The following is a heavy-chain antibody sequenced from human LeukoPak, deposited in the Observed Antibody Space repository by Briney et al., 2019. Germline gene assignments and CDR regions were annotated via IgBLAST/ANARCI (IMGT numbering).Heavy chain of an antibody. D-gene: IGHD1-26*01. Sequence: GGSLRLSCAASGFTFSSYAMSWVRQAPGKGLEWVSAISGSGGSTYYADSVKGRFTISRNNSKNTLYLQMNILRAEDTAVYYCAKGIVGATRKINFFDYWGQGTLVTVSS. V-gene: IGHV3-23*01. CDR1: GFTFSSYA. J-gene: IGHJ4*02. CDR2: ISGSGGST. CDR3: AKGIVGATRKINFFDY.